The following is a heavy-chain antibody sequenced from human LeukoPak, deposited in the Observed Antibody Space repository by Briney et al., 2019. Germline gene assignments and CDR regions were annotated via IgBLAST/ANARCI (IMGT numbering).Heavy chain of an antibody. CDR2: MNPNSGNT. CDR3: ASSGPTGYYFQDAFDI. CDR1: GYTFTNYD. Sequence: ASVKVSCKASGYTFTNYDINWVRQATGQGLEWMGWMNPNSGNTGYAQKFQGRVTMTRNTSITTAYMELSSLGSEDTAVYYCASSGPTGYYFQDAFDIWGQGTMVTISS. D-gene: IGHD3-9*01. V-gene: IGHV1-8*01. J-gene: IGHJ3*02.